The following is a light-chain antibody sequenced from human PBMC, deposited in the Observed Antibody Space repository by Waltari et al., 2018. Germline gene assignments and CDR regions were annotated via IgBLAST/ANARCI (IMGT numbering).Light chain of an antibody. CDR3: SSFAGSSQML. J-gene: IGLJ2*01. CDR1: SSDVGGFDY. Sequence: QSALTQPPSASGSPGQSVTISCTGTSSDVGGFDYVSWYQQHPGKVPRLMIDEVSKRASGVPDRFSGSKSGNTAALTVSGLQVEDEADYYCSSFAGSSQMLFGGGTKLTVL. V-gene: IGLV2-8*01. CDR2: EVS.